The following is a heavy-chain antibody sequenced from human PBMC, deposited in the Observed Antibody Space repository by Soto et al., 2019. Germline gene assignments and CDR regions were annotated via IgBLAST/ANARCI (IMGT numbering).Heavy chain of an antibody. CDR2: IYYSGST. J-gene: IGHJ3*02. CDR1: GGSISSSSYY. D-gene: IGHD3-10*01. CDR3: ARNKVLLWFGEFGLEAFDI. Sequence: QLQLQESGPGLVKPSETLSLTCTVSGGSISSSSYYWGWIRQPPGKGLEWIGSIYYSGSTYYNPSLKSRVTISVDTSKNQFSLKLSSVTAADTAVYYCARNKVLLWFGEFGLEAFDIWGQGTMVTVSS. V-gene: IGHV4-39*01.